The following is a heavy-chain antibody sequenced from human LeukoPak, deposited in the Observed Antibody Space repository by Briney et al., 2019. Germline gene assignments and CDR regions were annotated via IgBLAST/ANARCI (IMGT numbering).Heavy chain of an antibody. V-gene: IGHV1-69*06. CDR1: GGTFSSYA. CDR2: IIPIFGTA. CDR3: ARSAYGSGSWGFDP. J-gene: IGHJ5*02. D-gene: IGHD3-10*01. Sequence: GASVKVSCKASGGTFSSYAISWVRQAPGQGLEWMGGIIPIFGTANYAQKFQGRVTITADKSTSTAYMELSSLRSEDTAVYYCARSAYGSGSWGFDPWGQGTLVTVSS.